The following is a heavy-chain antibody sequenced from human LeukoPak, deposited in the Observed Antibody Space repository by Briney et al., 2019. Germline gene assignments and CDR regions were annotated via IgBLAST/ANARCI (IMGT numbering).Heavy chain of an antibody. CDR3: AREGFTIFGVVILAWFDP. CDR1: GGSISSGGYS. Sequence: SETLSLTCAVSGGSISSGGYSWSWIRQPPGKGLEWIGYIYHSGSTYYNPSLKSRVTISVDRSKNQFSLKLSSVTAADTAVYYCAREGFTIFGVVILAWFDPWGQGTLVTVSS. J-gene: IGHJ5*02. D-gene: IGHD3-3*01. V-gene: IGHV4-30-2*01. CDR2: IYHSGST.